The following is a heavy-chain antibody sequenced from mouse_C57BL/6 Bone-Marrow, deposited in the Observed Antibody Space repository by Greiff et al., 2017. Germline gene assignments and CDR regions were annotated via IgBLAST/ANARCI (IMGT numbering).Heavy chain of an antibody. CDR1: GFTFSDYG. CDR3: ARGDYAYEGAWFAY. D-gene: IGHD2-2*01. CDR2: ISSASSTI. Sequence: EVMLVESGGGLVKPGGSLKLSCAASGFTFSDYGMHWVRQAPEKGLKWVAYISSASSTIYSTDTVKGRFTISRANAKNTLFLQMTSVMSEDTAMYYCARGDYAYEGAWFAYWGQGTMVTVSA. V-gene: IGHV5-17*01. J-gene: IGHJ3*01.